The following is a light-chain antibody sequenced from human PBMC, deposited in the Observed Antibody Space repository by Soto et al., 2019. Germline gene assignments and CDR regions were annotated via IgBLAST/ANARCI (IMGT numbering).Light chain of an antibody. CDR2: DVS. J-gene: IGLJ2*01. Sequence: QSALTQPASVSGSPGQSITISCTGTSSDVGGYNYVSWYQQHPGKAPTLMIYDVSYRPSGVSNRFSGSKSGNTASLTISGLQAEDEDDYYCTSYTSSSTLEVFGGGTKLTVL. CDR1: SSDVGGYNY. CDR3: TSYTSSSTLEV. V-gene: IGLV2-14*01.